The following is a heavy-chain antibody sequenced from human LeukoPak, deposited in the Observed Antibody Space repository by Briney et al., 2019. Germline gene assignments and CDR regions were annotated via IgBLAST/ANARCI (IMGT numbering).Heavy chain of an antibody. D-gene: IGHD3-22*01. J-gene: IGHJ3*02. V-gene: IGHV3-74*01. CDR1: GFTFSGVW. CDR2: SKSDGSST. CDR3: VKVGYYYDSSGIDAFDI. Sequence: GGSLRLSCAVSGFTFSGVWMHWVRQAPGKGLVWVSRSKSDGSSTSYADSVKGRFTISRDNAKNTLYLQMSSLRAEDTAVYYCVKVGYYYDSSGIDAFDIWGQGTMVTVSS.